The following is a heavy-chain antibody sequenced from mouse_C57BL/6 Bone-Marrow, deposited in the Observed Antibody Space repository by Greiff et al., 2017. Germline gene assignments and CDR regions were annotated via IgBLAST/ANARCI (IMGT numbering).Heavy chain of an antibody. CDR3: ARDKRGSNYDYFDY. D-gene: IGHD2-5*01. V-gene: IGHV5-4*01. J-gene: IGHJ2*01. CDR1: GFTFSSYA. CDR2: ISDGGSYT. Sequence: EVKLLESGGGLVKPGGSLKLSCAASGFTFSSYAMSWVRQTPEKRLEWVATISDGGSYTYYPDNVKGRFTISRDNAKNNLYLQMSHLKSEDTAMYYCARDKRGSNYDYFDYWGQGTTLTVSS.